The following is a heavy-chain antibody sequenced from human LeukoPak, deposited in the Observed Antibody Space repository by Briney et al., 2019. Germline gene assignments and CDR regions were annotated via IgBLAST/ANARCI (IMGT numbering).Heavy chain of an antibody. D-gene: IGHD3-10*01. J-gene: IGHJ4*02. CDR1: GFTFSSYS. V-gene: IGHV3-48*04. Sequence: GGSLRLSCAASGFTFSSYSMNWVRQAPGKGLEWVSYISSSSSTIYYADSVKGRFTISRDNAKNSLYLQMNSLRAEDTAVYYCARPIRAIGGYLLLWFGEFDYWGQGTLVTVSS. CDR3: ARPIRAIGGYLLLWFGEFDY. CDR2: ISSSSSTI.